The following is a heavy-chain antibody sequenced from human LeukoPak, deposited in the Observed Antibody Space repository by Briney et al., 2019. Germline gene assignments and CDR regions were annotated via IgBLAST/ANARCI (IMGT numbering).Heavy chain of an antibody. CDR1: GFTLSRYS. CDR3: ARYYYYYMDV. V-gene: IGHV3-7*01. CDR2: INQDGSEK. Sequence: PGGSLRLSCTVPGFTLSRYSMRWVRQAPGKGGEWVANINQDGSEKYAVDSVTGRFTISTHNVKNSLYLQMNSLRAEDTAVYYCARYYYYYMDVWGKGTTVTVSS. J-gene: IGHJ6*03.